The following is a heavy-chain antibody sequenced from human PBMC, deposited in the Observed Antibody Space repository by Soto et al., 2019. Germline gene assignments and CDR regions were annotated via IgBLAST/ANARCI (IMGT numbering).Heavy chain of an antibody. CDR1: GFTFSSYA. D-gene: IGHD4-17*01. CDR3: AKDLIDYGDYIPLDY. J-gene: IGHJ4*02. Sequence: GGSLRLSCAASGFTFSSYAMSWVRQAPGKGLEWVSAISGSGGSTYYADSVKGRFTISRDNSKNTLYLQMNSLRAEDTAVYYCAKDLIDYGDYIPLDYWGQGTLVTVSS. V-gene: IGHV3-23*01. CDR2: ISGSGGST.